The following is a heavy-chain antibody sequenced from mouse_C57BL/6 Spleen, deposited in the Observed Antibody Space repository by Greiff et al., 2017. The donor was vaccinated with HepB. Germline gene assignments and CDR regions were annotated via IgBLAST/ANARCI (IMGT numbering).Heavy chain of an antibody. CDR1: GYTFTSYW. D-gene: IGHD1-1*01. V-gene: IGHV1-53*01. CDR3: ARYYYGSSPLYAMDY. J-gene: IGHJ4*01. CDR2: INPSNGGT. Sequence: QVQLQQPGTELVKPGASVKLSCKASGYTFTSYWMHWVKQRPGQGLEWIGNINPSNGGTNYNEKFKSKATLTVDKSSSTAYMQLSSLTSEDSAVYYGARYYYGSSPLYAMDYWGQGTSVTVSS.